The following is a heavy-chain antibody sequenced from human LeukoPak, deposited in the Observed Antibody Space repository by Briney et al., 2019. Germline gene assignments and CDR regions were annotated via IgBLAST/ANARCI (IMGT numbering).Heavy chain of an antibody. D-gene: IGHD3-22*01. CDR3: AKDGKMIVVLFGAFDI. CDR2: ISTSNNYI. Sequence: PGGSLRLSCVVSGFTFSSYNMNWVRQAPGKGLEWVSSISTSNNYIYYADSVTGRFTISRDNAKNSLYLQMNSLRAEDTAVYYCAKDGKMIVVLFGAFDIWGQGTMVTVSS. CDR1: GFTFSSYN. V-gene: IGHV3-21*01. J-gene: IGHJ3*02.